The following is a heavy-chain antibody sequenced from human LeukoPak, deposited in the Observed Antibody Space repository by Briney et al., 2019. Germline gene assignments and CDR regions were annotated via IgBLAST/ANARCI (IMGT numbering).Heavy chain of an antibody. V-gene: IGHV3-30*18. D-gene: IGHD5-18*01. CDR1: GFTFSSYG. J-gene: IGHJ4*02. CDR2: ISYDGRDK. Sequence: GRSLRLACAASGFTFSSYGMHWVRQAPGKGLEWVAFISYDGRDKYYAASVKGRFTISRDNSKNTLYLQMSSLRAEDTAVYYCVKGITAMVPFFDYWGQGTLVTVSS. CDR3: VKGITAMVPFFDY.